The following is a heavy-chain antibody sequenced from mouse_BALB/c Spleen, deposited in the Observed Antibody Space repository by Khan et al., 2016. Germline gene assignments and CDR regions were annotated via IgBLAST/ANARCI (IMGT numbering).Heavy chain of an antibody. CDR1: GYTFTTYT. J-gene: IGHJ3*02. Sequence: QVQLQQSGAELARPGASVKMSCKASGYTFTTYTMQWVKQRPGQGLEWIGYINPSSYYTNYNQKFKDKATLPADKSSSTAYMQLSSLTSEDSAVYCCTRGDGNNGYWGQGTLITVSA. D-gene: IGHD2-1*01. CDR3: TRGDGNNGY. V-gene: IGHV1-4*01. CDR2: INPSSYYT.